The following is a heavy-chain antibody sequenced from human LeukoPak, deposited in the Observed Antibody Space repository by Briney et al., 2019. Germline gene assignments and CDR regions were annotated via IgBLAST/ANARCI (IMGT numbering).Heavy chain of an antibody. D-gene: IGHD4-17*01. V-gene: IGHV3-23*01. Sequence: GGSLRLSCAASGFTFNNYAMNWVRQAPGKGLEWVSSISGGGETTYYADSARGRFTISRDNSQNTLYLQMNSLRAEDTAVYYCARDYADYVGYFFFDYRGQGTLVTVSS. CDR3: ARDYADYVGYFFFDY. J-gene: IGHJ4*02. CDR1: GFTFNNYA. CDR2: ISGGGETT.